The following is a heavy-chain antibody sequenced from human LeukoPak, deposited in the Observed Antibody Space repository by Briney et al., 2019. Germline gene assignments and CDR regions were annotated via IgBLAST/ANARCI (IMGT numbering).Heavy chain of an antibody. CDR2: FGGSGGTI. V-gene: IGHV3-23*01. J-gene: IGHJ5*02. CDR1: GFTFSTYA. D-gene: IGHD1-1*01. Sequence: GGSLRLSCAASGFTFSTYAMSWVRQAPGKGLEWVSHFGGSGGTIFYADSVKGRFTISRDNSKNTLYLQMNSLRADDTALYYCAKGTGTLAWGQGTLVTVSS. CDR3: AKGTGTLA.